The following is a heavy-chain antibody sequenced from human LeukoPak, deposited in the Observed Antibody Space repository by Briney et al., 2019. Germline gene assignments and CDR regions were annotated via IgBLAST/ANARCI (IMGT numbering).Heavy chain of an antibody. V-gene: IGHV3-48*04. J-gene: IGHJ4*02. CDR3: ARGGQPHYFDY. CDR1: GFTFSNYL. CDR2: ISSSSSTI. Sequence: TGGSLRLSCAASGFTFSNYLMHWVRQAPGKGLEWVSYISSSSSTIYYADSVKGRFTISRDNAKNSLYLQMNSLRAEDTAVYYCARGGQPHYFDYWGQGTLVTVSS. D-gene: IGHD1-14*01.